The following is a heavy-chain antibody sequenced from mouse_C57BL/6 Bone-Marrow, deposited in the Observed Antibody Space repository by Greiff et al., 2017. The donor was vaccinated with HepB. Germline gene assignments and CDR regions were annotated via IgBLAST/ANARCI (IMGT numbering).Heavy chain of an antibody. CDR3: ARRDTTVVPWYFDV. V-gene: IGHV1-82*01. D-gene: IGHD1-1*01. J-gene: IGHJ1*03. CDR1: GYAFSSSW. Sequence: QVQLQQSGPELVKPGASVKISCKASGYAFSSSWMNWVKQRPGKGLEWIGRIYPGDGDTNYNGKFKGKATLTADKSSSTAYMQLSSLTSEDSAVYFCARRDTTVVPWYFDVWGTGTTVTVSS. CDR2: IYPGDGDT.